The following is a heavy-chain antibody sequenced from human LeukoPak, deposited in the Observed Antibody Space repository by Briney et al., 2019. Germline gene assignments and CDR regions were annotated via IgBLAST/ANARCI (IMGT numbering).Heavy chain of an antibody. CDR3: ARAGVGDYFDY. J-gene: IGHJ4*02. Sequence: GGSLRLPCAASGFTFSSYWMHWVRQAPGKGLVWVSRINSDGSSTSYADSVKGRFTISRDNAKNTLYLQMNSLRAEDTAVYYCARAGVGDYFDYWGQGTLVTVSS. V-gene: IGHV3-74*01. CDR1: GFTFSSYW. CDR2: INSDGSST. D-gene: IGHD3-10*01.